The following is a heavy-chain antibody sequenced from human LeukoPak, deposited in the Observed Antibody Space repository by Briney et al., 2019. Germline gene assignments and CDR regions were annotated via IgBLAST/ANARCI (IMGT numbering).Heavy chain of an antibody. Sequence: SETLSLTCSVSGGSISSSSCYWGWIRQPPGRGLEWIGSMYYTGNTYYNPSLKSRVTISVDTSKNQFSLKVRSVTAADTAVYYCARRQIVMVNISSPFDYWGQGTLVTVSS. CDR1: GGSISSSSCY. D-gene: IGHD2-15*01. J-gene: IGHJ4*02. V-gene: IGHV4-39*07. CDR2: MYYTGNT. CDR3: ARRQIVMVNISSPFDY.